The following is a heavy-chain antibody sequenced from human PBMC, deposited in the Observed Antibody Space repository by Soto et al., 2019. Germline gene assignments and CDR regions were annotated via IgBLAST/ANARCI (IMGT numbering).Heavy chain of an antibody. CDR2: IYPGDSNT. CDR3: ARLPFRITIFGVVMRYYYGMDG. V-gene: IGHV5-51*01. CDR1: GYSFTSYW. J-gene: IGHJ6*02. D-gene: IGHD3-3*01. Sequence: PGESLKISCKGSGYSFTSYWIGWVRQMPGKGLEWMGIIYPGDSNTRYSPSLQGQVTISVDKSISTAYLQWSSLKASDTAMYYCARLPFRITIFGVVMRYYYGMDGWGQGTTVTVSS.